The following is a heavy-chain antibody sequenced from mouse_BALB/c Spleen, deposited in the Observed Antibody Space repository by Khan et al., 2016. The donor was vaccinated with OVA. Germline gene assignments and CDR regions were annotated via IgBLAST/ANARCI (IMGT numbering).Heavy chain of an antibody. CDR2: IYPGSDNA. D-gene: IGHD2-3*01. V-gene: IGHV1-77*01. J-gene: IGHJ2*01. Sequence: QVQLKESGPELVKPGASVKMSCKASGYTFTYYVITWVKQRTGQGLEWIGEIYPGSDNAYYNERFKDKATLTADKSSNTTHMQLSSLTSEDSAVYFCARGDGYYGYFDYWGQGTTLTVSS. CDR3: ARGDGYYGYFDY. CDR1: GYTFTYYV.